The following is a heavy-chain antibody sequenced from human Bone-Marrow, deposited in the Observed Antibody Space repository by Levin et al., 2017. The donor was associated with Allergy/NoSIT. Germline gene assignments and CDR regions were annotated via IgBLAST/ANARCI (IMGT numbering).Heavy chain of an antibody. CDR2: IGVSGNTI. D-gene: IGHD5-12*01. V-gene: IGHV3-11*01. Sequence: GGSLRLSCAASGFTFSDSYMSWVRQAPGKGPECISYIGVSGNTIYYADSVKGRFTISRDNANKSLFLQMKNLRVEDTAVFYCARIGSGYDAWGQGTLVTVSS. J-gene: IGHJ4*02. CDR3: ARIGSGYDA. CDR1: GFTFSDSY.